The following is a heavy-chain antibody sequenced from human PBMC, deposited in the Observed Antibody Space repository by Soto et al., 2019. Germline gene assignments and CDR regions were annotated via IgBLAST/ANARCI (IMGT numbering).Heavy chain of an antibody. CDR1: GGTFSSYT. D-gene: IGHD3-9*01. CDR2: IIPILGIA. V-gene: IGHV1-69*02. Sequence: ASVKVSCKASGGTFSSYTISWVRQAPGQGLEWMGRIIPILGIANYAQKFQGRVTITADKSTSTAYMELSSLRSEDTAVYYCARSGRDVLRYFDLVVRDAFDIWGQGTMVTVSS. J-gene: IGHJ3*02. CDR3: ARSGRDVLRYFDLVVRDAFDI.